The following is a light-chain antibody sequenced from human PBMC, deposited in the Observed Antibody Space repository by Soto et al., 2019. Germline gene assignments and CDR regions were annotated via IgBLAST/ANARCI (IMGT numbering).Light chain of an antibody. CDR2: EVS. CDR3: SSYAGSNNML. Sequence: QSALTQPPSTSGSPGQSVTISCTGTFNDVGGYDYVSWYQQHPGKAPNLLIYEVSKRPSGVPDRFSGSKSGNTASLTVSGLQAEDEAEYHCSSYAGSNNMLFGGGTKLTVL. CDR1: FNDVGGYDY. V-gene: IGLV2-8*01. J-gene: IGLJ2*01.